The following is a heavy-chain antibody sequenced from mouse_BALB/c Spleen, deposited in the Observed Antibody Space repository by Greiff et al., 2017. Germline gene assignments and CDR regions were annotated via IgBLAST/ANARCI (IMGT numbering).Heavy chain of an antibody. CDR3: ATIYYDYDKDRYYAMDY. J-gene: IGHJ4*01. Sequence: DVMLVESGGGLVKPGGSLKLSCAASGFTFSSYTMSWVRQTPEKRLEWVANISSGGGNTYYPDSVKGRFTISRDNAKNNLYLQMSSLRSEDTALYYCATIYYDYDKDRYYAMDYWGQGTSVTVSS. CDR1: GFTFSSYT. V-gene: IGHV5-9*03. CDR2: ISSGGGNT. D-gene: IGHD2-4*01.